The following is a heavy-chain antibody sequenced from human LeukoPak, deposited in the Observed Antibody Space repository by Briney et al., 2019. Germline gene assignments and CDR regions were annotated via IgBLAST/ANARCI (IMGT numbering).Heavy chain of an antibody. CDR1: GFTFSNYG. D-gene: IGHD3-10*01. J-gene: IGHJ6*02. CDR3: AKDKPLRERARRAIVSGTLYYYNGMDV. V-gene: IGHV3-30*18. Sequence: PGGSLRLSCAASGFTFSNYGIHWVRQAPGKGLEWVAVISHDGRSEFYADSVKGRFTISRDSSKNTLYLQMNSLRPEDTAVYFCAKDKPLRERARRAIVSGTLYYYNGMDVWGQGTTVTVSS. CDR2: ISHDGRSE.